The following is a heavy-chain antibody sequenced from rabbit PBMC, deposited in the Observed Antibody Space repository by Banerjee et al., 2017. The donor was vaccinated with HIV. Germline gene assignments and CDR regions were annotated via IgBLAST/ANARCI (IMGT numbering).Heavy chain of an antibody. D-gene: IGHD6-1*01. CDR1: GFTLSSYW. J-gene: IGHJ4*01. V-gene: IGHV1S45*01. CDR2: IAGGSGGST. CDR3: ARTTSTGYGFDL. Sequence: QEQLVEYGGDLVQPEGSLTLTCTASGFTLSSYWMCWVRQAPGKGLEWIACIAGGSGGSTKYASWVDGRFTISSDNAQNTVDLQMNSLTAADTATYFCARTTSTGYGFDLWGPGTLVTVS.